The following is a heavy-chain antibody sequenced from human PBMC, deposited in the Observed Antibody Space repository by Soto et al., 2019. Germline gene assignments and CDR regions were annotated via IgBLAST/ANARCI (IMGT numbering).Heavy chain of an antibody. Sequence: QVQLVQSGAEVKKPGSSVKVSCKASGGTFSSYAISWVRQAPGQGLEWMGGIIPIFGRGNYAQTFQGRVKITADESKSTAYMDLSSLRSEDTAVYYCARDQQRYYDILTVYYPRDYYYYGMDVWGHGTTVTVSS. CDR3: ARDQQRYYDILTVYYPRDYYYYGMDV. CDR2: IIPIFGRG. CDR1: GGTFSSYA. J-gene: IGHJ6*02. D-gene: IGHD3-9*01. V-gene: IGHV1-69*01.